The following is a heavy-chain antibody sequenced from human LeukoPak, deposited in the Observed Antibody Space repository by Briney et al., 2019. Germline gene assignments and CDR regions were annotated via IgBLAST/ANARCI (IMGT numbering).Heavy chain of an antibody. Sequence: SETLSLTCTVSGGSISSSSYYWGWIRQPPGKGLEWIGIIYYSGSTYYNPSLKSRVTISVDTSKNQFSLKLSSVTAADTAVYYCATSRYYYDSSGYYNGAAFDIWGQGTMVTVSS. V-gene: IGHV4-39*01. J-gene: IGHJ3*02. CDR2: IYYSGST. CDR3: ATSRYYYDSSGYYNGAAFDI. D-gene: IGHD3-22*01. CDR1: GGSISSSSYY.